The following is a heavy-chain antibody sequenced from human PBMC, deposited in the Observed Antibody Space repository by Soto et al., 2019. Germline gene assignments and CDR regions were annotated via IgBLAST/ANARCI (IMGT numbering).Heavy chain of an antibody. CDR2: IDPSDSYT. CDR1: GYSFTSYW. D-gene: IGHD6-13*01. CDR3: ARLAAAAVIRYGMDV. J-gene: IGHJ6*02. V-gene: IGHV5-10-1*01. Sequence: GESLKISCKGSGYSFTSYWISRVRQMPGKGLEWMGRIDPSDSYTNYSPSFQGHVTISADKSISTAYLQWSSLKASDTAMYYCARLAAAAVIRYGMDVWGQGTTVTVSS.